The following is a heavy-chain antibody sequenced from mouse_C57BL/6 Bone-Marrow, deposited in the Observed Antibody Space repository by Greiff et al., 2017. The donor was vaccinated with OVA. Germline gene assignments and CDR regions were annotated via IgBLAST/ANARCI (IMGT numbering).Heavy chain of an antibody. Sequence: QVQLQQSGAELAKPGASVKLSCKASGYTFTSYWMHWVKQRPGQGLEWIGYINPSSGYTKYNQKFKDKATLTADKSSSTAYMQLSSLTSEESAVYDGAGCYSSGPTGFAYWGQGTLVTVSA. V-gene: IGHV1-7*01. J-gene: IGHJ3*01. CDR2: INPSSGYT. D-gene: IGHD1-1*01. CDR3: AGCYSSGPTGFAY. CDR1: GYTFTSYW.